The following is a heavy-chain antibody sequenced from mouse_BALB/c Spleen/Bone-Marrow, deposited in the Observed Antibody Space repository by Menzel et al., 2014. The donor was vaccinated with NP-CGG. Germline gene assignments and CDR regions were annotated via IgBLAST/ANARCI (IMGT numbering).Heavy chain of an antibody. J-gene: IGHJ2*01. D-gene: IGHD2-3*01. CDR2: ISCXYGAT. Sequence: LVKTGASVKISCKASGYSFTGYYMHWVKQSHGKSLEWIGYISCXYGATSYNQKFKGKATFTVDTSSSTAYMQFNSPTSEDSAVYYCARGDGYYVDFDYWGQGTTLTVSS. CDR3: ARGDGYYVDFDY. CDR1: GYSFTGYY. V-gene: IGHV1S34*01.